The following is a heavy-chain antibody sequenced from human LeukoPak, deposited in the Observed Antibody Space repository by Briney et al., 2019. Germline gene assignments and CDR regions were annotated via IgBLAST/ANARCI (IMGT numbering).Heavy chain of an antibody. CDR2: ISAYNGNT. D-gene: IGHD2-2*02. Sequence: ASVKVSCKASGYTFTSYGISWVRQAPGQGLEWMGWISAYNGNTNYAQKLQGRVTMTTDTSTSTAYLELRSLRSDDTAVYYCATVHCSSTSCYSFDYWGQGTLVTVSS. J-gene: IGHJ4*02. CDR3: ATVHCSSTSCYSFDY. V-gene: IGHV1-18*01. CDR1: GYTFTSYG.